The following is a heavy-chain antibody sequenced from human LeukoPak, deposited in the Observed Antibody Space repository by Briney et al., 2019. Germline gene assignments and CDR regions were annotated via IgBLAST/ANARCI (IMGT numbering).Heavy chain of an antibody. CDR1: GYTFTSYY. CDR2: INPSGGST. J-gene: IGHJ4*02. D-gene: IGHD1-26*01. CDR3: ARGGRELAE. V-gene: IGHV1-46*01. Sequence: ASVKVSCKASGYTFTSYYMHWVRQAPGQGLEWMGIINPSGGSTSYAQKFQGRVTMTTDTSTSTAYMELRSLTSDDTAVYYCARGGRELAEWGQGTLVTVSS.